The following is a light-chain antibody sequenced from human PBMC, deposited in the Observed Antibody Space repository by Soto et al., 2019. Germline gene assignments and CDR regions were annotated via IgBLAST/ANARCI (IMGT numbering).Light chain of an antibody. CDR2: GAY. V-gene: IGKV3-20*01. J-gene: IGKJ5*01. CDR3: QAYGSSHPIS. Sequence: EIVLTQSPGTLSLSPGERATLSCRASQSVSTSYLAWYQQKPGQDPRLLIYGAYSRATGIPDRFSGSGSRTDFSLSISRLEPEDLAVYYCQAYGSSHPISFGRATRMEIK. CDR1: QSVSTSY.